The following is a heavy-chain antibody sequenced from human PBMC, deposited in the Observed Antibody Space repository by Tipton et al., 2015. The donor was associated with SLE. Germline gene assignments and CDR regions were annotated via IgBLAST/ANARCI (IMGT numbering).Heavy chain of an antibody. J-gene: IGHJ6*03. D-gene: IGHD6-19*01. CDR2: INYSGTT. CDR3: ARAAGGQWLVTHYMDV. V-gene: IGHV4-39*07. Sequence: TLSLTCTISGDSISNDNYFWGWIRQPPGKGLELIGNINYSGTTYYNPSLKTRVTISVDTSKIQFSLRLTSMTAADTAVYYCARAAGGQWLVTHYMDVWGNGTTVTVSS. CDR1: GDSISNDNYF.